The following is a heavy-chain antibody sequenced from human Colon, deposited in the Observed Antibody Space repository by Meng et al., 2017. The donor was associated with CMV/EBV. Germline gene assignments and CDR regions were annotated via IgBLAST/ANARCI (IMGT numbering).Heavy chain of an antibody. D-gene: IGHD6-13*01. CDR2: TYYRFTWYN. V-gene: IGHV6-1*01. Sequence: QLVPGVGKPSHTLSLICALFGESFSSTGATWYWIRQSPSGGLEWLGRTYYRFTWYNDYAESVRSRISIHPDTSKNHFSLQLNSVTPEDTAMYYCVRLRGNSWLDYWGQGTLVTVSS. CDR1: GESFSSTGAT. CDR3: VRLRGNSWLDY. J-gene: IGHJ4*02.